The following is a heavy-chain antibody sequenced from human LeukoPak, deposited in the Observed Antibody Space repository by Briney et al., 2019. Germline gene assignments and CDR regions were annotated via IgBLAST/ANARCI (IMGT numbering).Heavy chain of an antibody. Sequence: GGSLRLSCAASGFTFSSYAMSWVRQAPGKGLEWVAVISYDGSNKYYADSVKGRFTISRDNSKNTLYLQMNSLRAEDTAVYYCARDQQTVEWELLFDYWGQGTLVTVSS. V-gene: IGHV3-30-3*01. D-gene: IGHD1-26*01. CDR1: GFTFSSYA. CDR3: ARDQQTVEWELLFDY. CDR2: ISYDGSNK. J-gene: IGHJ4*02.